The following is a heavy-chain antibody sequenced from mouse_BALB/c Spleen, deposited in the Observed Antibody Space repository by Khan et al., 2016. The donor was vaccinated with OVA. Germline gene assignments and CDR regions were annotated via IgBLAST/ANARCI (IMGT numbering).Heavy chain of an antibody. J-gene: IGHJ2*01. CDR1: GYTFTDYS. D-gene: IGHD2-12*01. CDR2: INTETGEP. V-gene: IGHV9-2-1*01. Sequence: QIQLVQSGPELKKPGETVKISCKASGYTFTDYSMHWVKQAPGKGLKWMGWINTETGEPTYADDFKARFAFSLETSASTAYLQFNNLKNRHTATDFSANDSDEYDDFWGQGTTLTVSS. CDR3: ANDSDEYDDF.